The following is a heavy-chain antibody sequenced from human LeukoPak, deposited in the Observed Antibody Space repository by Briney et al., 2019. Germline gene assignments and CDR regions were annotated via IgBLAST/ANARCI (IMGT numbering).Heavy chain of an antibody. D-gene: IGHD3-10*01. Sequence: ASVKVSCKASGGTFSSYAISWVRQAPGQGLEWMGRIIPILGIANYAQKFQGRVTITADKSTSTAYMELSSLRSEDMAVYYCARGYGSGPSTRYFDYWGQGTLVTVSS. CDR2: IIPILGIA. CDR1: GGTFSSYA. V-gene: IGHV1-69*04. CDR3: ARGYGSGPSTRYFDY. J-gene: IGHJ4*02.